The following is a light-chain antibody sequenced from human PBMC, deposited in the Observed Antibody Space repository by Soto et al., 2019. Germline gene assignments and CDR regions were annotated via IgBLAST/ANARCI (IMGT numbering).Light chain of an antibody. J-gene: IGKJ4*01. Sequence: EVVITQSPATLSVSPGERATLSCRASQSVSSKLAWYQQKPGHAPRLPIYDASTRATGIPARFSGRGSGTEFTLTISSLQSEDLAVYYCQQYNNWPLTFGGGTKVDI. CDR3: QQYNNWPLT. V-gene: IGKV3-15*01. CDR1: QSVSSK. CDR2: DAS.